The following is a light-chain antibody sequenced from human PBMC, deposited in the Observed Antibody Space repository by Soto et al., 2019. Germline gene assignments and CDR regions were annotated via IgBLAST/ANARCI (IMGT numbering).Light chain of an antibody. V-gene: IGKV3-15*01. CDR2: GAS. J-gene: IGKJ1*01. CDR3: QQHNDWPLT. CDR1: QSVGRY. Sequence: EIVMTQSPSTLSVSPWEGATLSCRASQSVGRYLVWYQQKPGQAPRLVISGASTRATGIPARFSGSGSGTEFTLTISSLQSEDFAVYYCQQHNDWPLTFGQGTKV.